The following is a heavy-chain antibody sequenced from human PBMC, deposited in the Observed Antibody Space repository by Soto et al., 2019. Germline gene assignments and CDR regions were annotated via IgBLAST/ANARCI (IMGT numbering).Heavy chain of an antibody. V-gene: IGHV4-34*01. D-gene: IGHD2-15*01. Sequence: QVQLQQWGAGLLKPSETLSLTCAVYGGSFSGYYWSWIRQPPGKGLEWIGEINHSGSTNYNPSLKSRVTISVDTSKNQFSLKLSSVTAADTAVYYCARGVVVVVAATWGEKHKMGYYYYGMDVWGQGTTVTVSS. CDR2: INHSGST. J-gene: IGHJ6*02. CDR3: ARGVVVVVAATWGEKHKMGYYYYGMDV. CDR1: GGSFSGYY.